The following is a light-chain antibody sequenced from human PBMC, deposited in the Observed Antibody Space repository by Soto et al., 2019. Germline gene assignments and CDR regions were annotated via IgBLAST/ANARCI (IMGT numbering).Light chain of an antibody. V-gene: IGKV3-20*01. J-gene: IGKJ4*01. Sequence: EIVLTQSPGTLSLSPGERATLSCRASQSVSSSSLAWYQQKPGQAPRLLIYGTSSRAPGIPARFSGSGSGTDFTLTISRLEPEDFAVYYCQQYGSSPLTFGGGTKVEIK. CDR1: QSVSSSS. CDR2: GTS. CDR3: QQYGSSPLT.